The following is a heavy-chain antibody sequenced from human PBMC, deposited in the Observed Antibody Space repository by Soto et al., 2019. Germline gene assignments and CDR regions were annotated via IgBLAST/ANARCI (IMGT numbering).Heavy chain of an antibody. CDR3: VRENDYDGMDV. V-gene: IGHV3-66*01. J-gene: IGHJ6*02. CDR2: INAAGST. Sequence: EVQLVESGGTLVQPGGSLRLSCAASGFDASVNYMTWVRQAPGKGLEWVSLINAAGSTLYADSVKVRFTISRDDSNNTLSLQINSLRVEDTAMYYCVRENDYDGMDVWGQGTAVTVSS. CDR1: GFDASVNY.